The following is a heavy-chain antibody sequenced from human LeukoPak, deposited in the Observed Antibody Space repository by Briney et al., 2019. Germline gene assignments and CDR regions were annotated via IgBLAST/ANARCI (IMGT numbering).Heavy chain of an antibody. CDR3: AKRGVVIRVILVGFHKEAYYFDS. V-gene: IGHV3-23*01. J-gene: IGHJ4*02. CDR1: GITLSNYG. Sequence: GGSLRLTCAVSGITLSNYGMSWVRQAPGKGLEWVAGISDSGGRTNYADSVKGRFTISRDNPKNTLYLQMNSLRAEDTAVYFCAKRGVVIRVILVGFHKEAYYFDSWGQGALVTVSS. D-gene: IGHD3-22*01. CDR2: ISDSGGRT.